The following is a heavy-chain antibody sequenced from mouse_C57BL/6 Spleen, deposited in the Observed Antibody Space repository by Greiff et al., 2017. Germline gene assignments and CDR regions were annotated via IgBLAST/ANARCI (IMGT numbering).Heavy chain of an antibody. CDR2: IDPSDSYT. J-gene: IGHJ4*01. V-gene: IGHV1-69*01. CDR1: GYTFTSYW. D-gene: IGHD1-1*01. CDR3: ARLTIINYAMDY. Sequence: QVQLQQPGAELVMPGASVKLSCKASGYTFTSYWMHWVKQRPGQGLEWIGEIDPSDSYTNYNQKFKGKSTLTVDKSSSTAYMQLSSLTSEDSAVYYCARLTIINYAMDYWGQGTSVTVSS.